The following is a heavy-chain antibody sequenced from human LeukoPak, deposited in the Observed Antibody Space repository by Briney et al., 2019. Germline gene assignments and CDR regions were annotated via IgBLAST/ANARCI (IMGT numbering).Heavy chain of an antibody. V-gene: IGHV4-34*01. J-gene: IGHJ5*02. CDR3: ARDLNYDILTGYYSDWFDP. CDR1: GGSFSGYY. CDR2: INHSGST. Sequence: PSETLSLTCAVYGGSFSGYYWSWIRQPPGKGLEWIGEINHSGSTNYNPSLESRVTISVDTSKNQFSLKLSSVTAADTAVYYCARDLNYDILTGYYSDWFDPWGQGTLVTVSS. D-gene: IGHD3-9*01.